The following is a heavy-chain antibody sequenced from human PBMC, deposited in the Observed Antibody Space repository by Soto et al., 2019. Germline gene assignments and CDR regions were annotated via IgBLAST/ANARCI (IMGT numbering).Heavy chain of an antibody. CDR1: GFTFSSYA. CDR3: AKDRTTIFGVVTYYFDN. V-gene: IGHV3-30*18. Sequence: HVQLVESGGGVIQPGKSLRLSCAASGFTFSSYAMHWVRQAPGKGREWVAFISYHGSHNYYADSVKGRFTISRDNSKNTLYLQMNSLRPEDTAVYFCAKDRTTIFGVVTYYFDNWGQGTLVTVSS. D-gene: IGHD3-3*01. J-gene: IGHJ4*02. CDR2: ISYHGSHN.